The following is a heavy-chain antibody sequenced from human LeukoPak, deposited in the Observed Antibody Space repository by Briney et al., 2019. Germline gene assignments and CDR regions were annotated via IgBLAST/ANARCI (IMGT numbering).Heavy chain of an antibody. J-gene: IGHJ4*02. Sequence: PGGSLRLSCAASGVTFSSYSMNWVRQAPGKGLEWVGFIRSTPYGGTTEYAASVKGRFTISRDDSKSIAYLQMNSLKIEDTAVYYCTRDRRTDIWGSFAYWGQGTLVTVSS. D-gene: IGHD3-16*01. CDR2: IRSTPYGGTT. CDR1: GVTFSSYS. V-gene: IGHV3-49*04. CDR3: TRDRRTDIWGSFAY.